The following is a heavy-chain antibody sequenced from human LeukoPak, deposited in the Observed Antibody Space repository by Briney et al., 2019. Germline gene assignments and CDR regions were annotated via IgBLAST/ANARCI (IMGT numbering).Heavy chain of an antibody. J-gene: IGHJ5*02. V-gene: IGHV3-15*01. CDR1: GFTFSNAW. Sequence: GGSLTLSCAASGFTFSNAWISWVRQAPGEGLEWVGRIKSKTDGGTTDYAAPVKGRFTISRDDSKNTLYLQMNSLKTEDTAVYYCTALPYCSGGSCYTKWFDPWGQGTLVTVSS. CDR3: TALPYCSGGSCYTKWFDP. CDR2: IKSKTDGGTT. D-gene: IGHD2-15*01.